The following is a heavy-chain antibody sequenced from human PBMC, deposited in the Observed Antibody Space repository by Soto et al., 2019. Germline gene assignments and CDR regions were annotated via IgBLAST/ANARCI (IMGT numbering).Heavy chain of an antibody. Sequence: GGSLRLSCAASGFTFSSYAMSWVRQAPGKGLEWVSAISGSGGSTYYADSVKGRFTISRDNSKNTLYLQMNSLRAEDTAVYYCARSTQRGDYDYIWGSYGWDDAFDIWGQGTMVTVSS. CDR2: ISGSGGST. CDR3: ARSTQRGDYDYIWGSYGWDDAFDI. J-gene: IGHJ3*02. CDR1: GFTFSSYA. D-gene: IGHD3-16*02. V-gene: IGHV3-23*01.